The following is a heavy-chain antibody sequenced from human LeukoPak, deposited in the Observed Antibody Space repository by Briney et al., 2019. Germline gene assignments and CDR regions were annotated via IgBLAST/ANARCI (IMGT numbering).Heavy chain of an antibody. V-gene: IGHV3-23*01. CDR2: VSSGGGST. CDR3: AKDYCRGGACYFFDH. D-gene: IGHD2-15*01. CDR1: GFPFSSYA. Sequence: GGSLRLSCAASGFPFSSYAMSWVRQAPGKGLEWVSTVSSGGGSTYYADSVKGRFTISRDDSKNTLYLQLNSLRAEDTAAYYCAKDYCRGGACYFFDHWGQGTLVTVSS. J-gene: IGHJ4*02.